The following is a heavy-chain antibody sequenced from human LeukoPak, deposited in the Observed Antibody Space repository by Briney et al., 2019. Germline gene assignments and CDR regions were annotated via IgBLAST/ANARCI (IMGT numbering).Heavy chain of an antibody. J-gene: IGHJ6*03. CDR2: IYSSGSA. Sequence: PSETLSLTCSVSGGSITSYYWSWIRQPPGKGLEWIGYIYSSGSANYNPSLKSRVAISVDTSNNEFSLKLRSVTAADTALYYCARLGPVVAHPSYYHYYYMDVWGKGATVTVSS. V-gene: IGHV4-59*08. CDR3: ARLGPVVAHPSYYHYYYMDV. CDR1: GGSITSYY. D-gene: IGHD3/OR15-3a*01.